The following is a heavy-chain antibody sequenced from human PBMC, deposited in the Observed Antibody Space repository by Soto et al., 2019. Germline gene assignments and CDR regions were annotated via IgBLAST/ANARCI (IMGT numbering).Heavy chain of an antibody. CDR3: ASSIVVVPAANDY. V-gene: IGHV3-7*01. J-gene: IGHJ4*02. CDR2: IKQDGSEK. Sequence: GGSLRLSCAASGFTFSSYWMSWVRQAPGKGLEWVANIKQDGSEKYYVDSVKGRFTISRDNAKNSLYLQMNSLRAEDTAVYYCASSIVVVPAANDYWGQGTLVTVSS. D-gene: IGHD2-2*01. CDR1: GFTFSSYW.